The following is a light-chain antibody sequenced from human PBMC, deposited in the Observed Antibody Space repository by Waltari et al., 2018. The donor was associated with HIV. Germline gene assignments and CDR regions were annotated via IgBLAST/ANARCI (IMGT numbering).Light chain of an antibody. CDR3: GSYTSSSTLV. Sequence: QSALTQPASVSGSPGQSITISCTGTSSDVGAYNFVSWYQQHPGKAPKLMLYYFSSRPSGVSDRFSVSKSGNTASLTISGLQAEDEADYYCGSYTSSSTLVFGGGTKLTVL. V-gene: IGLV2-14*03. CDR1: SSDVGAYNF. CDR2: YFS. J-gene: IGLJ3*02.